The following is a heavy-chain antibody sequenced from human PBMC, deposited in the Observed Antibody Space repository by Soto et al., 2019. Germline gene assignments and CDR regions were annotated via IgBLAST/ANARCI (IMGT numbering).Heavy chain of an antibody. CDR2: IWYDGSDK. CDR3: ARSHDILTGYFDS. V-gene: IGHV3-33*01. CDR1: GFTFSSYG. D-gene: IGHD3-9*01. J-gene: IGHJ4*02. Sequence: LRLSCAASGFTFSSYGMHWVRQAPGKGLEWVAVIWYDGSDKYYADPVKGRFTISRDNSKNTLYLQMNSLRAEDTAVYYCARSHDILTGYFDSWGQGTLVTVSS.